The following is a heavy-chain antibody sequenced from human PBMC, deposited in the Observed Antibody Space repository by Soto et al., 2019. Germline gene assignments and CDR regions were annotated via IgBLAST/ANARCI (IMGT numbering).Heavy chain of an antibody. CDR1: GFSVSTNH. D-gene: IGHD4-17*01. J-gene: IGHJ3*02. V-gene: IGHV3-53*01. CDR2: LYTDGNA. CDR3: ARDYDYGDAGVLDI. Sequence: GGSLRLSCAASGFSVSTNHMSWVRQAPGRGLEWVSNLYTDGNAFYADSVHGRFTISRDNSRNTLFLQMNILRAEDTAVYYCARDYDYGDAGVLDIWGQGTMVTVSS.